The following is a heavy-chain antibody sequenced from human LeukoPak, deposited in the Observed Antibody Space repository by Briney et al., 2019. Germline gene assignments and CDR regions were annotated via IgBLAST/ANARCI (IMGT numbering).Heavy chain of an antibody. Sequence: GGSLRLSCVASGFTFSNYYMSWIRQVPGKGLEWVSYINSPGTTRLYADSVKGRFTISRDNAKNSLYLQMNSLRAEDTAIYYCARGGGPRSWFGSWGQGTLVTVSS. D-gene: IGHD3-10*01. J-gene: IGHJ5*01. CDR2: INSPGTTR. CDR1: GFTFSNYY. V-gene: IGHV3-11*01. CDR3: ARGGGPRSWFGS.